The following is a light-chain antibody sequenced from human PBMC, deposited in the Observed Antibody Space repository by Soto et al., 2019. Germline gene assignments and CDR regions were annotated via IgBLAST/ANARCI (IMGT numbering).Light chain of an antibody. V-gene: IGLV2-11*01. CDR3: QSYDNILSGPL. CDR2: NVN. Sequence: QSALIQPPSVSGSPGQSVTISCTGTSSDVGSYDSVSWYQQHPGTVPKPMIYNVNSRPSGVPDRFSGSKSGTSASLAITGLRAEDEADYYCQSYDNILSGPLFGGGTKVTVL. CDR1: SSDVGSYDS. J-gene: IGLJ3*02.